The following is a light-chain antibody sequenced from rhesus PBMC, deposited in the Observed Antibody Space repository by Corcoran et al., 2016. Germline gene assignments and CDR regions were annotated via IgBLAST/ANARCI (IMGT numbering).Light chain of an antibody. J-gene: IGKJ1*01. CDR3: MQDIEFPPWT. V-gene: IGKV2-104*02. CDR2: EVS. CDR1: QSLLDSEDGNTY. Sequence: DIVMTQTPLSLLVTPVEPASISCRSSQSLLDSEDGNTYLDWYLQKPGQSPQLLISEVSNRASGVPVRFRGSRSDNDFTLKISRVEAEDVGIYYCMQDIEFPPWTFGQRTKVKIK.